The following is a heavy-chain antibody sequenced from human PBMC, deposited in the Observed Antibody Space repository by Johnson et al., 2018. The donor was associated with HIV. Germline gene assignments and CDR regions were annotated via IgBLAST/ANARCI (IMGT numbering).Heavy chain of an antibody. CDR2: INSGGST. J-gene: IGHJ3*02. V-gene: IGHV3-66*01. D-gene: IGHD1-26*01. CDR1: GFTFSDYY. CDR3: AREGVGVNAFDI. Sequence: VQLVESGGGLVKPGGSLRLSCVASGFTFSDYYMSWIRQAPGTGLEWVSVINSGGSTYYADFVKGRFIISRDNSKNTLYLQMNSLRAEDMAVYYCAREGVGVNAFDIWGQGTMVTVSS.